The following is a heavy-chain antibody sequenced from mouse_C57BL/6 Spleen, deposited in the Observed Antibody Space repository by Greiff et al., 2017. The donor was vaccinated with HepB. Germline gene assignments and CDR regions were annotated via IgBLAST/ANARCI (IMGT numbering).Heavy chain of an antibody. CDR2: IYPGDGDT. V-gene: IGHV1-80*01. CDR1: GYAFSSYW. D-gene: IGHD1-1*01. J-gene: IGHJ2*01. Sequence: VQLQQSGAELVKPGASVKISCKASGYAFSSYWMNWVKQRPGKGLEWIGQIYPGDGDTNYNGKFKGKATLTADKSSSTAYMQLSSLTSEDSAVYFCARGGGVVPYYFDYWGQGTTLTVSS. CDR3: ARGGGVVPYYFDY.